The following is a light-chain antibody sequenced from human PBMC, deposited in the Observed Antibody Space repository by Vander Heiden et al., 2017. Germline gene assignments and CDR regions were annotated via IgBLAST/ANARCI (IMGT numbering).Light chain of an antibody. Sequence: AIQMTQSPSSLSASVGDRVTITCRASQGISTDLSWYQQKPGRAPKLLIYAASTLQSGVPWRFSGSGSGTDFTLTISSLQPEDFATYYCRQDVLYPRTFGQATKVEIK. CDR1: QGISTD. J-gene: IGKJ1*01. V-gene: IGKV1-6*02. CDR2: AAS. CDR3: RQDVLYPRT.